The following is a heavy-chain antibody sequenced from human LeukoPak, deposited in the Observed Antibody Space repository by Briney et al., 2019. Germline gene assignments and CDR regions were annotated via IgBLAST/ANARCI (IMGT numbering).Heavy chain of an antibody. D-gene: IGHD6-13*01. J-gene: IGHJ4*02. Sequence: SVKVSCKASGGTFISYAISWVRQAPGQGLEWMGGIIPIFGTANYAQKFQGRVTITADESTSTAYMELSSLRSEDTAVYYCARDRPYSSSWYYDYWGQGTLVTVSS. CDR3: ARDRPYSSSWYYDY. CDR2: IIPIFGTA. CDR1: GGTFISYA. V-gene: IGHV1-69*13.